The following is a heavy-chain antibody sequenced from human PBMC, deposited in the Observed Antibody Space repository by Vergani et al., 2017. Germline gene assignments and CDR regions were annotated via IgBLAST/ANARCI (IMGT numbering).Heavy chain of an antibody. CDR1: GGSISSYY. CDR2: IYYSGST. V-gene: IGHV4-59*08. J-gene: IGHJ5*02. D-gene: IGHD6-19*01. CDR3: ARGAWLAVAVRETNWFDP. Sequence: QVQLQESGPGLVKPSETLSLTCTVSGGSISSYYWSWIRQPPGKGLEWIGYIYYSGSTNYNPSLKSRVTISVDTSKNQLSLKLSSVTAADTALYYCARGAWLAVAVRETNWFDPWGQGTLVTVSS.